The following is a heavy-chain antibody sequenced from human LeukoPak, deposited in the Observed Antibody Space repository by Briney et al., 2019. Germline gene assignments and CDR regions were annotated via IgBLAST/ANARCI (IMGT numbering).Heavy chain of an antibody. V-gene: IGHV4-4*07. CDR2: IYSSGSN. J-gene: IGHJ4*02. CDR1: GGSISGYF. Sequence: SETLSLTCTVSGGSISGYFWSWIRQPAGKGLEWIGRIYSSGSNNYNPSLKSRVTMSLDTSKNHLSLNLSSVTATDTAVYYCAREPTSGREPTSGRPLDYWGQGTLVTVSS. CDR3: AREPTSGREPTSGRPLDY. D-gene: IGHD5-12*01.